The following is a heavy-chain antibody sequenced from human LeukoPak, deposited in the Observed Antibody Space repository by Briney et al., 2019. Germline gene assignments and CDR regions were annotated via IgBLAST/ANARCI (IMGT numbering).Heavy chain of an antibody. CDR3: ARQEDCGGDCYFPFDP. D-gene: IGHD2-21*02. J-gene: IGHJ5*02. CDR2: IYPGDSDT. V-gene: IGHV5-51*01. CDR1: GYTFTSYW. Sequence: GESLKISCKGSGYTFTSYWIGWVRQVPGKGLEWMGIIYPGDSDTRYSPSFQGQVTISADKSISTAYLQWSSLKASDTAMYYCARQEDCGGDCYFPFDPWGQGTLVTVSS.